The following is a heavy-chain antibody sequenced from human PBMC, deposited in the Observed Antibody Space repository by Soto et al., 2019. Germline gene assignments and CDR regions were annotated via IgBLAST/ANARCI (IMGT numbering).Heavy chain of an antibody. J-gene: IGHJ6*02. D-gene: IGHD2-15*01. V-gene: IGHV3-21*01. CDR3: SGCSGGACHQNYGMDV. CDR2: ISTSTSHI. CDR1: GFTFSSCT. Sequence: EVHLVESGGGLVKPGGSLRLSCAVSGFTFSSCTMNWVRQAPGQGLEWVSSISTSTSHIYYADSVKGRFTISRDNAKNSLVLQMNSLRAEDTAVYYCSGCSGGACHQNYGMDVWGQGTTVTVSS.